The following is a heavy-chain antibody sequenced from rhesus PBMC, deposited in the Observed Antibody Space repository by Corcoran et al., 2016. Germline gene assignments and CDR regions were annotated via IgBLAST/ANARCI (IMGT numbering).Heavy chain of an antibody. D-gene: IGHD4-23*01. J-gene: IGHJ5-2*02. CDR3: ARDAVTTDNSLDV. CDR2: NSYSGGST. Sequence: EVQLVESGGGLVKPGGSPRLVCAAFGFSVSDDYRYWACRDPGTGLEWVSGNSYSGGSTYYADAVKGRFTISRENAKNTLYLQMDSLRAEDTAVYYCARDAVTTDNSLDVWGRGVLVTVSS. V-gene: IGHV3S18*01. CDR1: GFSVSDDY.